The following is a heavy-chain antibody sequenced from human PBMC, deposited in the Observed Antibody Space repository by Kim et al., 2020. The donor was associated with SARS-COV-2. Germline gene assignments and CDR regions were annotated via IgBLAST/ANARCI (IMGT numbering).Heavy chain of an antibody. CDR2: GGPK. CDR3: AKEIRPNDY. V-gene: IGHV3-23*01. Sequence: GGPKYSANSGKGRLTIPRDNSKNTLCLKLNSLTADDTGVYYCAKEIRPNDYWGQGTLVTVSS. J-gene: IGHJ4*02. D-gene: IGHD1-1*01.